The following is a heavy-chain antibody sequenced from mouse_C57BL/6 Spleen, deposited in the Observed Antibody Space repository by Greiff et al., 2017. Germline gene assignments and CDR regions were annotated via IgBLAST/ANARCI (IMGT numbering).Heavy chain of an antibody. Sequence: QVQLQQYGPELVKPGASVKISCKASGYAFSSSWMNWVKQRPGKGLEWIGRIYPGDGDTNYNGKFKGKATLTADKSSSTAYMQLSSLASEDSAVYFCARGGAMDYWGQGTSVTVSS. J-gene: IGHJ4*01. CDR2: IYPGDGDT. CDR3: ARGGAMDY. V-gene: IGHV1-82*01. CDR1: GYAFSSSW.